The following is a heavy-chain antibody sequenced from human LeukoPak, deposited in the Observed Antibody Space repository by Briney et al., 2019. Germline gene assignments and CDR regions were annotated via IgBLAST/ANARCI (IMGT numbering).Heavy chain of an antibody. CDR1: GFTFSSYA. V-gene: IGHV3-7*03. CDR2: IKLDGSEK. CDR3: ARDQYDTWSRRGNFDS. J-gene: IGHJ4*02. Sequence: GGSLRLSCAASGFTFSSYAMHWVRQAPGKGLEWVANIKLDGSEKNYVDSVKGRFTISRDNTKNSLYLQMNSLRVEDTAVFYCARDQYDTWSRRGNFDSWGQGTLVIVSS. D-gene: IGHD3-3*01.